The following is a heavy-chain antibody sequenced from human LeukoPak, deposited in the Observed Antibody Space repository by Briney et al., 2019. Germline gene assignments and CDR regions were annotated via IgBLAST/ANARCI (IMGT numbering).Heavy chain of an antibody. V-gene: IGHV4-39*01. CDR3: ARQTYYYDSSGYYSAPTRPALDY. J-gene: IGHJ4*02. Sequence: PSETLSLTCTVSGGSIASSTYYWGWIRQPPGKGLEWIGSMYYSGSTYYNPSLKSRVTISVDTSKNQFSLKLSSVTAADTAVYYCARQTYYYDSSGYYSAPTRPALDYWGQGTLVTVSS. CDR2: MYYSGST. D-gene: IGHD3-22*01. CDR1: GGSIASSTYY.